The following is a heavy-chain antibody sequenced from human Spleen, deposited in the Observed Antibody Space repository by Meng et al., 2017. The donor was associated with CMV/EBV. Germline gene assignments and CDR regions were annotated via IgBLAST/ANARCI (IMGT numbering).Heavy chain of an antibody. D-gene: IGHD1-26*01. CDR2: INHSGST. V-gene: IGHV4-34*01. CDR3: ARSPLLGGFDP. Sequence: GSLRLSCAVYGGSFNGYYWGWIRQPPGKGLEWIGEINHSGSTTYKPFLKSRVTISLDTSNNQFSLKLSSVTAADTAVYYCARSPLLGGFDPWGQGTLVTVSS. J-gene: IGHJ5*02. CDR1: GGSFNGYY.